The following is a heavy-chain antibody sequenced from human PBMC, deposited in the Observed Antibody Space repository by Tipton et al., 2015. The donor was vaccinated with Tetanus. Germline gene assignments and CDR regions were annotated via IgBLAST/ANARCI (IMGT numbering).Heavy chain of an antibody. CDR3: ASPIKQWLVPLDV. CDR1: SASLSGHF. D-gene: IGHD6-19*01. CDR2: ITPRGSS. J-gene: IGHJ4*02. Sequence: TLSLTCAVSSASLSGHFWSWVRQPPGKGLECIGEITPRGSSSYNPALKSRFTISGDTSKNQFSLNLTSDTAADTAIYYCASPIKQWLVPLDVWGQGILVNVSS. V-gene: IGHV4-34*01.